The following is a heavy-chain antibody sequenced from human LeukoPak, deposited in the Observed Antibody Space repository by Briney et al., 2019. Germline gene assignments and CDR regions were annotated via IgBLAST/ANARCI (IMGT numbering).Heavy chain of an antibody. CDR2: IYYSGST. J-gene: IGHJ5*02. V-gene: IGHV4-39*01. CDR1: GGSISSSSYY. D-gene: IGHD3-10*01. Sequence: SETLSLTCTVSGGSISSSSYYWGWIRQPPGKGLEWIGSIYYSGSTYYNPSLKSRVTISVDTSKTQFSLKLSSVTAADTAVYYCARQVESMVRGVIITWFDPWGQGTLVTVSS. CDR3: ARQVESMVRGVIITWFDP.